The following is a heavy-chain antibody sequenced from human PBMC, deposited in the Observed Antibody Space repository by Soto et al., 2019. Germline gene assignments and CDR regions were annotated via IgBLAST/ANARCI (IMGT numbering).Heavy chain of an antibody. Sequence: QVQLVQSGAEVKKPGSSVKVSCKASGGTFSSYAISWVRQAPGQGLEWMGGIIPIFGTANYAQKFQGRVTSTADESTSTAYMELSSLRSEDTAVYYCARSLWDIVVVVAATGSFDYWGQGTLVTVSS. CDR3: ARSLWDIVVVVAATGSFDY. D-gene: IGHD2-15*01. CDR2: IIPIFGTA. CDR1: GGTFSSYA. J-gene: IGHJ4*02. V-gene: IGHV1-69*01.